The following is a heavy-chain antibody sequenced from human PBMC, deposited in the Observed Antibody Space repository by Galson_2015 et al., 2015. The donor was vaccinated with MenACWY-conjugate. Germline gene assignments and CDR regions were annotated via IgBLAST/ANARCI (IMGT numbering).Heavy chain of an antibody. Sequence: SLRLSCAGSGFTFRSYRMNWVRQAPGQGLVWVSRINPGGSSTTYADSVKDRFTISRDNAKNTLYLQMNSLRPEDTAVFYCAKTRGASFCFDSWGQGTLVTVSS. D-gene: IGHD1-26*01. V-gene: IGHV3-74*03. CDR2: INPGGSST. CDR3: AKTRGASFCFDS. J-gene: IGHJ4*02. CDR1: GFTFRSYR.